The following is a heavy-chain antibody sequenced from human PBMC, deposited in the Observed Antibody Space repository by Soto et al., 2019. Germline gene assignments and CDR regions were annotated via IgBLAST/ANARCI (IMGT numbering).Heavy chain of an antibody. CDR1: GFTFSTYV. J-gene: IGHJ1*01. Sequence: QVQLVESGGGVVQPGRSLRLSRIASGFTFSTYVMHWVRQAPGEGLEWVAGISVDGGSTHYTDSVKGRFTISRDNAKNTVYLQMDSLTVEETTVYYCAREDESSGHAGTFKHWGQGTLVTVSS. CDR2: ISVDGGST. CDR3: AREDESSGHAGTFKH. D-gene: IGHD3-22*01. V-gene: IGHV3-30*14.